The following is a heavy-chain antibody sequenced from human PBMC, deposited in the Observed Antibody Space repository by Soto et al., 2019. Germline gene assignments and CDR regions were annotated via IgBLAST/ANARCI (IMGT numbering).Heavy chain of an antibody. CDR1: GGSISSGGYS. D-gene: IGHD5-12*01. CDR2: IYHSGST. V-gene: IGHV4-30-2*01. CDR3: PRDGSVAGNWFDP. J-gene: IGHJ5*02. Sequence: QLQLQESGSGLVKPSQTLSLTCAVSGGSISSGGYSWSWIRQPPGKGLEWIGYIYHSGSTYYNPSLKSRVTISVDRSKTQFSLKLRSVTAAATAVYYCPRDGSVAGNWFDPWGQGTLVTVSS.